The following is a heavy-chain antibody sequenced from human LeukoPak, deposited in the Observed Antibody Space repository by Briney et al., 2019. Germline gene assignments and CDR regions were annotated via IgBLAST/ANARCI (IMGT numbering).Heavy chain of an antibody. CDR3: ARDNTVAVAVVYYGMDV. CDR2: IWYGRSNK. V-gene: IGHV3-33*01. Sequence: GMSVRLSCSASGFTFSSFGMLWVRQAPGKGLEWVAVIWYGRSNKYYADSVKGRFTISRDNSKITLYLQMKSLRAEDTAVLYCARDNTVAVAVVYYGMDVGGKGPTVTASS. J-gene: IGHJ6*04. CDR1: GFTFSSFG. D-gene: IGHD6-19*01.